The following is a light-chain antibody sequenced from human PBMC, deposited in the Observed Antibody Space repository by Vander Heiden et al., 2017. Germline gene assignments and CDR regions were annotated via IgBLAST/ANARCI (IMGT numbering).Light chain of an antibody. CDR1: QSISSY. Sequence: DIPMTHSPSSLSASAGDRVTITCRASQSISSYLNWYQQKPGKAPKLLIYAASSLQSGVPSRFSGSGSGTDFTLTISSLQPEDFATYYCQQSYSTPPTFGQGTRLEIK. J-gene: IGKJ5*01. CDR3: QQSYSTPPT. V-gene: IGKV1-39*01. CDR2: AAS.